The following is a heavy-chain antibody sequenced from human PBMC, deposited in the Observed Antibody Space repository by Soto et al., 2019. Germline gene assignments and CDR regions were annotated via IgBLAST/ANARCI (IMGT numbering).Heavy chain of an antibody. D-gene: IGHD3-10*01. CDR2: IYYSGST. CDR3: ASGLLWFGESNYFDY. V-gene: IGHV4-39*01. J-gene: IGHJ4*02. CDR1: GGSISSSSYY. Sequence: PSETLSLTCTVSGGSISSSSYYWGWIRQPPGKGLEWIGSIYYSGSTYYNPSLKSRVTISVDTSKNQFSLKLSSVTAADTAVYYCASGLLWFGESNYFDYWGQGTLVTVSS.